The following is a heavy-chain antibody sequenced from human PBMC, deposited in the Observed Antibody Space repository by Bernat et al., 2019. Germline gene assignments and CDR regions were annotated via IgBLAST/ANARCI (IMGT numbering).Heavy chain of an antibody. V-gene: IGHV1-69*01. J-gene: IGHJ4*02. D-gene: IGHD3-10*01. CDR3: ARELDQLLFY. CDR2: IVPLFGTA. CDR1: GGTFSRYT. Sequence: QVQLVQSGAKVKKPGSSVKVSCKASGGTFSRYTISWVRQAPGQGPEWMGGIVPLFGTAKYAQKFQGRVTITADESTSTAYMELRSLRSEDTAVYYCARELDQLLFYWGQGTLVTVSS.